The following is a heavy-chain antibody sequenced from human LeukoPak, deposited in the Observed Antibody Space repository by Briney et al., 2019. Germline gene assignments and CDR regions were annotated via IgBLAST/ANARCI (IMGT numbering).Heavy chain of an antibody. CDR2: MFHSGDT. V-gene: IGHV4-38-2*01. J-gene: IGHJ4*02. Sequence: SETLSLTCDVSDYSIRSGSYWGWIRQPPGKGLEWIGCMFHSGDTYHNPSLKSRVTISADTSKNQFSLKRTSVTAADTAVYYCAKVGAYGDYARHDYWGQGTLVTVSS. CDR1: DYSIRSGSY. D-gene: IGHD4-17*01. CDR3: AKVGAYGDYARHDY.